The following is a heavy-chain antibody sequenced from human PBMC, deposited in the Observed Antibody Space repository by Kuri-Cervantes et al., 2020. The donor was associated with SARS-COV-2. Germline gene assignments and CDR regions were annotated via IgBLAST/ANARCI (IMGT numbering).Heavy chain of an antibody. CDR3: ARSRYSYGMWWFGP. CDR1: GGSVSSGSYY. D-gene: IGHD5-18*01. CDR2: IYYSGST. Sequence: SETLSLTCTVSGGSVSSGSYYWSWIRQPPGKGLEWIGYIYYSGSTYYNPSLKSLVTISVDTSKNQFSLKLSSVTAADTAVYYCARSRYSYGMWWFGPWGQGTLVTVSS. J-gene: IGHJ5*02. V-gene: IGHV4-61*01.